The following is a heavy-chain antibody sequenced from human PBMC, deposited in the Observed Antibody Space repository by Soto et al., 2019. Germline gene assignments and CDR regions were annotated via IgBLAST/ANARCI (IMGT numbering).Heavy chain of an antibody. D-gene: IGHD3-10*01. CDR1: GFTFSSYG. CDR3: AKDLLLCFGELLGAFDY. V-gene: IGHV3-30*18. J-gene: IGHJ4*02. Sequence: QVQLVESGGGVVQPGRSLRLSCAASGFTFSSYGMHWVRQAPGKGLEWVAVISYDGSNKYYADSVKGRFTISRDNSKNTLYLQMNSLRAEDTAVYYCAKDLLLCFGELLGAFDYWGQGTLVTVSS. CDR2: ISYDGSNK.